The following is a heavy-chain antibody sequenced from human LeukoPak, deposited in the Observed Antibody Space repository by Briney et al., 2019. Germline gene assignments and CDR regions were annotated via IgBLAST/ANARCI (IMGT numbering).Heavy chain of an antibody. CDR1: GFTFSSYA. J-gene: IGHJ4*02. CDR2: ISYDGSNK. V-gene: IGHV3-30*04. D-gene: IGHD2-15*01. Sequence: GGSLSLSCAAAGFTFSSYAMHWVRQASGKGLEWVAVISYDGSNKYYADSVKGRFTISRDNSKNTLYLQMNSLRAGDAAVYYCAKAPVTTCSGAYCYPFDYWSQGTLVTVSS. CDR3: AKAPVTTCSGAYCYPFDY.